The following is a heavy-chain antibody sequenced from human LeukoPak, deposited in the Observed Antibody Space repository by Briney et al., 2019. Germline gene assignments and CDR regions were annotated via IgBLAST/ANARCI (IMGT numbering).Heavy chain of an antibody. V-gene: IGHV4-39*07. CDR1: GGSIISSSYY. Sequence: SETLSLTCTVTGGSIISSSYYWGWIRQPPGKGLEWIGEIYHSGSTNYNPSLKSRVTISVDKSKNQFSLKLSSVTAADTAVYYCARGNPIVGAIHDAFDIWGQGTMVTVSS. J-gene: IGHJ3*02. D-gene: IGHD1-26*01. CDR3: ARGNPIVGAIHDAFDI. CDR2: IYHSGST.